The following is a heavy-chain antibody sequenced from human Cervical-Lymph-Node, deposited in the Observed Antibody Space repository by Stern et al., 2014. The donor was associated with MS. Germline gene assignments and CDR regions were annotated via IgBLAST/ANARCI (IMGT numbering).Heavy chain of an antibody. Sequence: EVQLEESGGGLVQPGESLTLSCVASGFTFSLYWMSWVRQAPGKGLEWVANIRDDGSDNYYVDSVKGRFTISRDNAKNSLYLQMNSLRGEDTAVYFCGRYTRGSPSDYWGQGTQVTVSP. D-gene: IGHD3-10*01. CDR3: GRYTRGSPSDY. V-gene: IGHV3-7*01. CDR1: GFTFSLYW. CDR2: IRDDGSDN. J-gene: IGHJ4*02.